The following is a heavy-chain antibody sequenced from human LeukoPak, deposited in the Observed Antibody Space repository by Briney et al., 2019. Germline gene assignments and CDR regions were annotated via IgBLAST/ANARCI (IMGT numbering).Heavy chain of an antibody. J-gene: IGHJ6*03. CDR1: GYTFTSYG. CDR2: ISAYNGNT. D-gene: IGHD6-19*01. Sequence: ASVKVSCKASGYTFTSYGISWARQAPGQGLEWMGWISAYNGNTNYAQKLQGRVTMTTDTSTSTAYMELRSLRSDDTAVYYCARVVSSGWYLGPYYYYYMDVWGKGTTVTVSS. V-gene: IGHV1-18*01. CDR3: ARVVSSGWYLGPYYYYYMDV.